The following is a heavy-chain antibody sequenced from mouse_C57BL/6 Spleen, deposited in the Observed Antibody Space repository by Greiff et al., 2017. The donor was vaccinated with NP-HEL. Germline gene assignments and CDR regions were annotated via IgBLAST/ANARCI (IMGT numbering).Heavy chain of an antibody. CDR1: GFNIKNTY. D-gene: IGHD1-1*01. CDR3: ASYYYGSSYGYYAMDY. V-gene: IGHV14-3*01. J-gene: IGHJ4*01. CDR2: IDPANGNT. Sequence: EVQLQQSVAELVRPGASVKLSCTASGFNIKNTYMHWVKQRPEQGLEWIGRIDPANGNTKYAPKFQGKATITADTSSNTAYLQLSSLTSEDTAIYYCASYYYGSSYGYYAMDYWGQGTSVTVSS.